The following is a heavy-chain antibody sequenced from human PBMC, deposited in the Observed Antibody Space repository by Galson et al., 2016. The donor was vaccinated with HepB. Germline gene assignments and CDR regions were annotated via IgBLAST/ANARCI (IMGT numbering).Heavy chain of an antibody. CDR1: GFSLSTSGVL. CDR2: VYWYDGDNK. D-gene: IGHD5-12*01. V-gene: IGHV2-5*05. CDR3: VRDRRRAYTGYFYALDV. Sequence: PALVKPTQTLTLTCTFSGFSLSTSGVLVGWIRQPPGKALEWLALVYWYDGDNKYYVDSVKGRFTISRDSSKNTIYLQMNILRAEDTAMYYCVRDRRRAYTGYFYALDVWGQGTTVTVS. J-gene: IGHJ6*02.